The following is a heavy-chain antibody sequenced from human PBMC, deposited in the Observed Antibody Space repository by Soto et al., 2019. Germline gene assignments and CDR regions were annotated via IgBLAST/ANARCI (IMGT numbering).Heavy chain of an antibody. V-gene: IGHV3-23*01. CDR2: ISGSGGST. CDR1: GFPFSSYA. J-gene: IGHJ6*04. CDR3: AYCPPGSAGVYFGMDV. Sequence: GGSLSLSCASSGFPFSSYAMSWVLQAPGKGLEWVSAISGSGGSTYYADSVKGRFTISRDNSTNTLYLQMNSLRAEDTALYYCAYCPPGSAGVYFGMDVGGTGPAVTVSS. D-gene: IGHD2-8*02.